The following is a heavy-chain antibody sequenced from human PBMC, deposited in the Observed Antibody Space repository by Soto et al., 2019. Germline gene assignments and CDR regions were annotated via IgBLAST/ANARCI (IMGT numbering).Heavy chain of an antibody. CDR2: IYYSGST. CDR1: GGSISNSY. V-gene: IGHV4-59*01. J-gene: IGHJ4*02. Sequence: CGTLSLTCTVSGGSISNSYWSWIRQPPGKGLECIGYIYYSGSTNYNPSLKSRATISIDTSKNQLSLKLSSVTAADTALYYCARDSSNYYGCDYWGQRTLVTVS. CDR3: ARDSSNYYGCDY. D-gene: IGHD6-13*01.